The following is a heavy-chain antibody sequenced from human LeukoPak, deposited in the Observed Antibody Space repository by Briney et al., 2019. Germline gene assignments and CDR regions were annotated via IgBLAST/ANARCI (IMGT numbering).Heavy chain of an antibody. CDR3: ATWVLAAGDYFDY. D-gene: IGHD6-25*01. CDR2: IYYSGST. Sequence: PSETLSLTCTVSGGSISSYYWSWIRQPPGKGLEWIGYIYYSGSTNYNPSLKSRVTISVDTSKNQFSLKLSSVTAADTAVYYCATWVLAAGDYFDYWGQGTLVTVSS. CDR1: GGSISSYY. V-gene: IGHV4-59*01. J-gene: IGHJ4*02.